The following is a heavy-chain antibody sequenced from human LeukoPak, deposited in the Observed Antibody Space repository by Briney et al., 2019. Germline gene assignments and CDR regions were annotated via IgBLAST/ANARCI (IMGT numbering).Heavy chain of an antibody. CDR2: TYYRSKWYN. D-gene: IGHD3-16*01. CDR3: TRRMAPLGANWFDP. CDR1: GDSVSSNSAA. Sequence: SQTLSLTCAISGDSVSSNSAAWNWIRQSPSRGLEWLGRTYYRSKWYNDYAVSVKSRITINPDTSKNQFSLQLDSVTPEDTAVYFCTRRMAPLGANWFDPWGQGTLVTVSS. J-gene: IGHJ5*02. V-gene: IGHV6-1*01.